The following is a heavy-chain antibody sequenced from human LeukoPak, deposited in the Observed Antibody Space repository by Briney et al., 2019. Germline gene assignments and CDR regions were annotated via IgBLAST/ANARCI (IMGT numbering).Heavy chain of an antibody. CDR1: GFTFSSYA. J-gene: IGHJ4*02. Sequence: GGSLRLSCAASGFTFSSYAMHWVRQAPGKGLEYVSAISSNGGSTYYANSVKGRFTISRGNSKNTLYLQMGSLRAEDMAVYYCARDPTIVVVPAAMFPPDYWGQGTLVTVSS. D-gene: IGHD2-2*01. V-gene: IGHV3-64*01. CDR3: ARDPTIVVVPAAMFPPDY. CDR2: ISSNGGST.